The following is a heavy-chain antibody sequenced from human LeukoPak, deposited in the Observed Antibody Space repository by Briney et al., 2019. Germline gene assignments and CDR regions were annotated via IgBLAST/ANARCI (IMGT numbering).Heavy chain of an antibody. V-gene: IGHV3-23*01. J-gene: IGHJ4*02. CDR3: AKDAQPSIVGGTQYFDY. Sequence: PGGSLRLSCAAPGFTFSSYAMSWVRQAPGKGLEWVSAISRSGGSTYYAASVKGRFTISRDNSKNTLYLQMNSLRAEDTAVYYCAKDAQPSIVGGTQYFDYWGQGTLVTVSS. CDR1: GFTFSSYA. CDR2: ISRSGGST. D-gene: IGHD1-26*01.